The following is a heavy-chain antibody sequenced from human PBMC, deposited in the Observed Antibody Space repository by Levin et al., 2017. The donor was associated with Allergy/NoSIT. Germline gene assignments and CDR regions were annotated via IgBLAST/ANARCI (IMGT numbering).Heavy chain of an antibody. D-gene: IGHD6-19*01. V-gene: IGHV3-23*01. CDR1: GFTFSSYA. CDR2: ISASDGGT. Sequence: GESLRLSCAASGFTFSSYAISWVRQAPGKGLEWVSSISASDGGTYYAESVGGRFTISRDNSKKTLYLEMKSLRAEDTAVYYCAKSAGAWYGHFDYWGQGTLVTVSS. J-gene: IGHJ4*02. CDR3: AKSAGAWYGHFDY.